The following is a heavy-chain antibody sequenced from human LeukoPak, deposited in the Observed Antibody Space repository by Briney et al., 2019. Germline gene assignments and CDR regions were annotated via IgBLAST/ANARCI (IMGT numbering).Heavy chain of an antibody. CDR1: GFTFSSYS. Sequence: PGGSLRLSCAASGFTFSSYSMNWVRQAPGKGLVWVSSISSSSSYIYYADSVKGRFTISRDNAKNSLYLQMNSLRAEDTAVYYCAREASTNLDYWGQGTLVTVSS. D-gene: IGHD1-14*01. CDR2: ISSSSSYI. CDR3: AREASTNLDY. V-gene: IGHV3-21*01. J-gene: IGHJ4*02.